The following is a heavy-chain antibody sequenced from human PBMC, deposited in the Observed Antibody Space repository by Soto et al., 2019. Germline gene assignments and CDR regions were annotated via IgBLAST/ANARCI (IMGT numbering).Heavy chain of an antibody. Sequence: QVQLVQSGAEVKKPGSSVKVSCKASGGTFSSYTISWVRQAPGQGLEWMGRIIPILGIANYAQKFQGRVTITADESTSTAYMELSSLRSEDTAVYYCAREGDPGEVGYFDYWGQGTLVTVSS. CDR3: AREGDPGEVGYFDY. CDR2: IIPILGIA. CDR1: GGTFSSYT. D-gene: IGHD3-16*01. J-gene: IGHJ4*02. V-gene: IGHV1-69*08.